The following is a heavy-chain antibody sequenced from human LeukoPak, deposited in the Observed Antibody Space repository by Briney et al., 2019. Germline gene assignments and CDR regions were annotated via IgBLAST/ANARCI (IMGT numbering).Heavy chain of an antibody. D-gene: IGHD3-22*01. CDR3: ARDGSPHTSGYYRFGGFDC. V-gene: IGHV3-66*01. J-gene: IGHJ4*02. Sequence: GGSLRLSCAASGFTVSSSYMSWVRQAPGKGLEWVSLFYVGGYTLYADSVKGRFTISRENSKNTLYLQMNSLRAEDTAVYYCARDGSPHTSGYYRFGGFDCWGQGTLVTVSS. CDR1: GFTVSSSY. CDR2: FYVGGYT.